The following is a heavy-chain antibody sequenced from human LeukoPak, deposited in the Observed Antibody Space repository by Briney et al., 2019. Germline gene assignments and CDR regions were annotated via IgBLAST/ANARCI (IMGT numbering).Heavy chain of an antibody. CDR2: IYSGGTT. Sequence: GGSLRLSCAASGFTVSTNCMTWVRQAPGKGLEWVSTIYSGGTTYYADSVMGRFTISRHNSRNTLYLQMNSLRAEDTAVYYCARGWGSGGQQLLGYWGQGTLVTVSS. V-gene: IGHV3-53*04. D-gene: IGHD6-13*01. J-gene: IGHJ4*02. CDR1: GFTVSTNC. CDR3: ARGWGSGGQQLLGY.